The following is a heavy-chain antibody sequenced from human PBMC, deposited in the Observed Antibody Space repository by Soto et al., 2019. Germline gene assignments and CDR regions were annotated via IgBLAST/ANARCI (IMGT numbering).Heavy chain of an antibody. Sequence: TLSHTYTVSDGYISSGDYYWSWIRQPPGKGLEWIGYIYYSGSTYYNPSLKSRMHMSLDATRNHYSLRLTSVTAADTAVYFCARAPVGLDTISYFDYWGQGKLVTVFS. D-gene: IGHD3-3*01. CDR2: IYYSGST. CDR1: DGYISSGDYY. V-gene: IGHV4-30-4*01. CDR3: ARAPVGLDTISYFDY. J-gene: IGHJ4*02.